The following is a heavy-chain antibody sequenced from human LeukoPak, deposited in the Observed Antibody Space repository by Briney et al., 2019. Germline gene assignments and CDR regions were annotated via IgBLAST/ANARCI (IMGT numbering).Heavy chain of an antibody. CDR3: ARVQGGGFRTADS. J-gene: IGHJ5*02. V-gene: IGHV3-74*01. D-gene: IGHD1-14*01. CDR1: GFTFSSYW. Sequence: PGGSLRLSCAASGFTFSSYWMHWVRQASGKGLVWVSRISTDGSSTTYADSVKGRFTISRDNSKNTLFLQMNSLRGEDTAMYYCARVQGGGFRTADSWGQGTLVTVSS. CDR2: ISTDGSST.